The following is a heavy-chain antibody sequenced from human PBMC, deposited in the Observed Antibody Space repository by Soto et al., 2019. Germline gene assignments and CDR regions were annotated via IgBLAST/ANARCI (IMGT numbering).Heavy chain of an antibody. D-gene: IGHD2-15*01. CDR2: ISGDGGNT. Sequence: PGGSLRLSCAASGFTFSNYAMSWVRQAPGKGLEWVSAISGDGGNTYYADSVKGRFSISRDNSKNTLYLQMNSLRAEDTAVYYCAKLRSVVVVAATNYWGQGT. CDR3: AKLRSVVVVAATNY. J-gene: IGHJ4*02. V-gene: IGHV3-23*01. CDR1: GFTFSNYA.